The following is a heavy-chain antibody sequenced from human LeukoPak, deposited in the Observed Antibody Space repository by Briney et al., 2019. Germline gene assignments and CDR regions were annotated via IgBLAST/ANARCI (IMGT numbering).Heavy chain of an antibody. D-gene: IGHD3-22*01. CDR2: INSDGTMT. CDR1: GFTFSSYW. V-gene: IGHV3-74*01. J-gene: IGHJ3*02. Sequence: AGGSLRLSCAASGFTFSSYWMDWVRQAPGKGLVWVSGINSDGTMTRYAESVKGRFTISRDNAKNTLYLQMNSLGAEDTAVYYCARVGSTDSPHAFDIWGQGTTVSVSS. CDR3: ARVGSTDSPHAFDI.